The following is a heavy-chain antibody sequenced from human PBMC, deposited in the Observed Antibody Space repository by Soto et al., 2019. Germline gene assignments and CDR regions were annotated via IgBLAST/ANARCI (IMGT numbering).Heavy chain of an antibody. CDR2: ISSSSSYI. Sequence: EVQLVASGGGLVKPGGSLRLSCAASGFTFSSYSMNWVRQDPGKGLEWVSSISSSSSYIYYADSVNGRFTISRDNAKNSLYLQMNSLRAEDTAVYYCARDFYPNYDFWSGWDYYYYGMDVWGQGTTVTVSS. CDR3: ARDFYPNYDFWSGWDYYYYGMDV. D-gene: IGHD3-3*01. V-gene: IGHV3-21*01. CDR1: GFTFSSYS. J-gene: IGHJ6*02.